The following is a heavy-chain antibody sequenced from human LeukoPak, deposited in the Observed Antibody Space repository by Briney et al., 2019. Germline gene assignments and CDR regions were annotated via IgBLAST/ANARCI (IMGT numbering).Heavy chain of an antibody. Sequence: ASVKVSCKASGYTFTSYYMHWVRQAPGQGLEWMGIINPSGGSTSYAQKFQGRVTMTRDMSTSTVYMELSSLRSEDTAVYYCARAERSARGVVTAMHTDYWGQGTLVTVSS. V-gene: IGHV1-46*01. CDR2: INPSGGST. J-gene: IGHJ4*02. CDR1: GYTFTSYY. D-gene: IGHD2-21*02. CDR3: ARAERSARGVVTAMHTDY.